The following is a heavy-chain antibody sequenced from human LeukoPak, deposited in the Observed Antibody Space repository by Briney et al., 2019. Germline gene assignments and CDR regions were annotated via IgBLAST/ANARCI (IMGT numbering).Heavy chain of an antibody. CDR2: IIPIFGTA. CDR1: GGTFSSYA. Sequence: GASVKVSCKASGGTFSSYAISWVRQAPGQGLEWMGGIIPIFGTANYAQKFQGRVTITADESTSTAYMELSSLRSEDTAVYYCARDRLVAATGSYYYYGMDVWGQGTTVTVSS. J-gene: IGHJ6*02. V-gene: IGHV1-69*13. CDR3: ARDRLVAATGSYYYYGMDV. D-gene: IGHD2-15*01.